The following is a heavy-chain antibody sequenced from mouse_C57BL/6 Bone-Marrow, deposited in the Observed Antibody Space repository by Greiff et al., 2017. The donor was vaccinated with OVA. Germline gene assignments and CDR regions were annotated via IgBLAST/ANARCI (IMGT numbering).Heavy chain of an antibody. V-gene: IGHV1-82*01. D-gene: IGHD2-12*01. CDR2: IDPGDGDT. Sequence: VQLVQSGPELVKPGASVKISCKASGYAFTSSWMNWVKQRPGKGLEWIGHIDPGDGDTNYNGKFKGKATLTADKSSSTAYMQLSSLTSEDSAVYDSARSGSLLVYDVDYWGQGTSVTVSS. CDR1: GYAFTSSW. CDR3: ARSGSLLVYDVDY. J-gene: IGHJ4*01.